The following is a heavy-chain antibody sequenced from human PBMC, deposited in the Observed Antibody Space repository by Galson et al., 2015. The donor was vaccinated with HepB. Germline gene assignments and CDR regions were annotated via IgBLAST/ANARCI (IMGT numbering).Heavy chain of an antibody. V-gene: IGHV6-1*01. Sequence: CAISGDSVSSDSAAWNWIRQSPSRGLEWLGRTYYRSKWYNDYAVSVKSRITINPDTSKNQFSLKLSSVTAADTAVYYCASPRFGSGSYYSRYMDVWGKGTTVTVS. CDR1: GDSVSSDSAA. D-gene: IGHD3-10*01. CDR2: TYYRSKWYN. CDR3: ASPRFGSGSYYSRYMDV. J-gene: IGHJ6*03.